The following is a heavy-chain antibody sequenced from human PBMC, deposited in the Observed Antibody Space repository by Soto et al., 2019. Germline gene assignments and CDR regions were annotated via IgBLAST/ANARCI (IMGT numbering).Heavy chain of an antibody. CDR3: ARDSYDFWSGYSRELMDY. V-gene: IGHV3-48*02. J-gene: IGHJ4*02. CDR1: GFTFSSYS. Sequence: EVQLVESGGGLVQPGGSLRLSCAASGFTFSSYSMNWVHQAPGKGLEWVSYISSSSSTIYYADSVKGRFTISRDNAKNSLYLQMNSLRDEDTAVYYCARDSYDFWSGYSRELMDYWGQGTLVTVSS. CDR2: ISSSSSTI. D-gene: IGHD3-3*01.